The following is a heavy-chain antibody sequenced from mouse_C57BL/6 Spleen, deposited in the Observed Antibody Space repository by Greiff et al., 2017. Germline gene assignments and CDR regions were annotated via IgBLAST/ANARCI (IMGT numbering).Heavy chain of an antibody. D-gene: IGHD1-1*01. V-gene: IGHV1-18*01. CDR2: FKPNNGGT. CDR3: AREELRGFAD. Sequence: EVKLQESGPELVKPGASVKIPCKAPGSQFTDYNMDWVKKSHGKSFEWIGDFKPNNGGTIYTQKFKGKATLTVDKSSSTAYMELRSLTSEDTAVYYCAREELRGFADWGQGTLVTVSA. CDR1: GSQFTDYN. J-gene: IGHJ3*01.